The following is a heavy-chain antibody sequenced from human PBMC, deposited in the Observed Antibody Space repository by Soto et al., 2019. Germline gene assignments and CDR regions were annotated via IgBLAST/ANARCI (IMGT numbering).Heavy chain of an antibody. D-gene: IGHD3-9*01. CDR2: IIPIFGTA. Sequence: QVQLVKSGAEVKKPGSSVNVSCKASGGTFSSYAINWVRQAPGQGLEWMGGIIPIFGTANYAQKFQGRLTITADESTSTAYMALSSLRSEDTAVYYCAGYYDIFSGDHNWGQGTPVTVSS. CDR3: AGYYDIFSGDHN. CDR1: GGTFSSYA. J-gene: IGHJ4*02. V-gene: IGHV1-69*01.